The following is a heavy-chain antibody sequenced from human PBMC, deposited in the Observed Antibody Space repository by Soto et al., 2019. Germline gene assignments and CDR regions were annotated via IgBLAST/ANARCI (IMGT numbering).Heavy chain of an antibody. V-gene: IGHV3-11*01. CDR1: GFTFSDSY. Sequence: GGSLRLSXAASGFTFSDSYMSWIRQAPGKGLEWISYITFSGNTVYYADSLKGRFTISRDNAKNSLYLQMNRLRAEDTAVYYCARVSWREKYGMDVWGQGTTVTVSS. CDR2: ITFSGNTV. CDR3: ARVSWREKYGMDV. J-gene: IGHJ6*02.